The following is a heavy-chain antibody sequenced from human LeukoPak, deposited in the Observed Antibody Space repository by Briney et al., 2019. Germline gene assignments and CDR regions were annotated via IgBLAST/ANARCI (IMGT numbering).Heavy chain of an antibody. CDR1: GFTFSRYA. D-gene: IGHD4-17*01. CDR2: ISGSGGST. Sequence: GGSLRLSCAASGFTFSRYAMTWVRQAPGKGLEWVSAISGSGGSTYHADSVKGRFIISRDNSKSTVFLQMNSLRAEDTAVYYCAKGDGEIPDNWFDPWGQGTLVTVSS. CDR3: AKGDGEIPDNWFDP. J-gene: IGHJ5*02. V-gene: IGHV3-23*01.